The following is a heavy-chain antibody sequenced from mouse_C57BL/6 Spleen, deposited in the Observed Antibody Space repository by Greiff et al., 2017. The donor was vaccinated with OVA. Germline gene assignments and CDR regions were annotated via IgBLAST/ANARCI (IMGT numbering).Heavy chain of an antibody. V-gene: IGHV1-4*01. J-gene: IGHJ1*03. CDR2: INPSSGYT. CDR3: ARSTVVYWYFDV. CDR1: GYTFTSYT. D-gene: IGHD1-1*01. Sequence: LVESGAELARPGASVKMSCKASGYTFTSYTMHWVKQRPGQGLEWIGYINPSSGYTKYNQKFKDKATLTADKSSSTAYMQLSSLTSEDSAVYYCARSTVVYWYFDVWGTGTTVTVSS.